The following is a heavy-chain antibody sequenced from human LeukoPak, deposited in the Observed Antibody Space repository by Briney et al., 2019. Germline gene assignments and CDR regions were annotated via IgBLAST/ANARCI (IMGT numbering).Heavy chain of an antibody. V-gene: IGHV3-23*01. D-gene: IGHD1-1*01. CDR2: MSGRGGST. CDR3: AKQGPLHDYCFDY. Sequence: GGSLRLSCAASGFTFHNYAMSWVRQAPGKGLEWVAAMSGRGGSTYYADSVKGRFTISRDNSKNTLYLQMSSLRVEDTAGYYCAKQGPLHDYCFDYWGQGTLVTVSS. J-gene: IGHJ4*02. CDR1: GFTFHNYA.